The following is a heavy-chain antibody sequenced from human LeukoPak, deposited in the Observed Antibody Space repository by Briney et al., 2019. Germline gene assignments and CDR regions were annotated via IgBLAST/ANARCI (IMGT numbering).Heavy chain of an antibody. D-gene: IGHD3-22*01. CDR1: GFTFSTYT. V-gene: IGHV3-30-3*01. J-gene: IGHJ4*02. Sequence: GGSLRLSCAASGFTFSTYTMHWVRQAPGKGLEWVAVISYDGYNKDYADSVKGRFTISRDNSKNTLYLQMNSLRAEDTAVYYCAAVLQRYSLGSNGYFPFGYWGQGTLVTVSS. CDR2: ISYDGYNK. CDR3: AAVLQRYSLGSNGYFPFGY.